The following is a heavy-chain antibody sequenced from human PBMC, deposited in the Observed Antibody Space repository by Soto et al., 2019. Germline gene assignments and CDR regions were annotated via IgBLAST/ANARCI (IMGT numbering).Heavy chain of an antibody. V-gene: IGHV4-31*03. D-gene: IGHD4-17*01. J-gene: IGHJ3*02. Sequence: QVQLQESGPGLVKPSQTLSLTCTVSGGSISSGGYYWSWIRQHPGKGLEWIGYIYYSGSTYYNPSLNSRVTLSVDTSKNQFSLKLSSVTAADTAVYYCARSRGTTVTISPDAFDIWGQGTMVTVSS. CDR3: ARSRGTTVTISPDAFDI. CDR2: IYYSGST. CDR1: GGSISSGGYY.